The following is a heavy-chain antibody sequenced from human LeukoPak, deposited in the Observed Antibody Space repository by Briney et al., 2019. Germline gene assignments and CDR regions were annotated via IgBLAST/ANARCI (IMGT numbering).Heavy chain of an antibody. Sequence: PSETLSLTCTVSGGSISSSSYYWGWIRQPPGTGLEWIGIIYHSGATYYNPSLKSRVTISVDTSKNQFSLKLNSVTAADTAVYYCAKVTTAGSYYMDVWGRGTTVTVSS. J-gene: IGHJ6*03. V-gene: IGHV4-39*07. CDR2: IYHSGAT. CDR1: GGSISSSSYY. D-gene: IGHD1-1*01. CDR3: AKVTTAGSYYMDV.